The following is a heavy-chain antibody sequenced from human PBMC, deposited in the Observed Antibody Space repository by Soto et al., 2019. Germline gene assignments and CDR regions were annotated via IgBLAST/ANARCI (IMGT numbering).Heavy chain of an antibody. CDR1: GFTVSWIY. J-gene: IGHJ4*02. V-gene: IGHV3-53*01. CDR2: VYTDGTT. CDR3: ARGVAAGSYYFDH. D-gene: IGHD5-12*01. Sequence: EVQVVQSGGGLIQPGGALKLSCAVSGFTVSWIYMNWVRQAPGKGLEWVSVVYTDGTTYYADSVKGRFTISRDNSKNTLFLQMNSLRAEDTAIYYCARGVAAGSYYFDHWGQGSLVTFSS.